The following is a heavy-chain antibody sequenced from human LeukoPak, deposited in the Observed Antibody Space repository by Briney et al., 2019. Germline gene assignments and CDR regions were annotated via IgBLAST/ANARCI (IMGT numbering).Heavy chain of an antibody. V-gene: IGHV4-34*01. CDR1: GGSFSGYY. CDR2: INHGGST. J-gene: IGHJ6*02. Sequence: SETLSLTCAVYGGSFSGYYWSWIRQPPGKGLEWIGEINHGGSTNYNPSLKSRVTMSVERSKNQFSLKLSSVTAADTAVYYCASGPSTYYYFAVDVWGPGTTVTVSS. CDR3: ASGPSTYYYFAVDV.